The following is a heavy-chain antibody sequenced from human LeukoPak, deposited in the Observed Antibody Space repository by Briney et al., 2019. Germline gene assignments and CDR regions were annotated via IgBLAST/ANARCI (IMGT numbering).Heavy chain of an antibody. CDR2: INPNSGGT. J-gene: IGHJ4*02. V-gene: IGHV1-2*02. CDR3: ARGHVVVGGFDY. Sequence: ASVKVSCKASGYTFTGYYMHWVRQAPGQGLEWMGWINPNSGGTNCAQKFQGRVTMTRDTSMSTAYMELSRLKSDDTAVYYCARGHVVVGGFDYWGQGTLVTVSS. CDR1: GYTFTGYY. D-gene: IGHD3-22*01.